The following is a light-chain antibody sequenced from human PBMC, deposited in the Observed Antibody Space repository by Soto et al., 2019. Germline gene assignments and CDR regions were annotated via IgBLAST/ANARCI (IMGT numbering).Light chain of an antibody. CDR2: DIR. CDR1: QSVGSSS. Sequence: DSGLTQSPDTLVLSTGERATLSCRASQSVGSSSLGWYQQKPGQAPRLVIFDIRNRATGIPDRFSGSGSVTDCTLTISRLEPEDFAVYYCQLYSTWARQVTFGQGTRLEIK. V-gene: IGKV3-20*01. J-gene: IGKJ5*01. CDR3: QLYSTWARQVT.